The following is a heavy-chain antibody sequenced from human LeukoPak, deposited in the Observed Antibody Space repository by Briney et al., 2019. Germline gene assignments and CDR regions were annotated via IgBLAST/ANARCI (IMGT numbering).Heavy chain of an antibody. D-gene: IGHD6-19*01. CDR2: INHSGST. CDR3: ARVLAVAGYYYYYGMDV. Sequence: NPSETLSLTCAVYGGSFSGYYWSWIRQPPGKGPEWIGEINHSGSTNYNPSLKSRVTISVDTSKNQFSLKLSSVTAADTAVYYCARVLAVAGYYYYYGMDVWGQGTTVTVSS. J-gene: IGHJ6*02. V-gene: IGHV4-34*01. CDR1: GGSFSGYY.